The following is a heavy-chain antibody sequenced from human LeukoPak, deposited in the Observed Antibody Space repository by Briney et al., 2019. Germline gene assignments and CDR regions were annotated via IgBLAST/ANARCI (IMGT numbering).Heavy chain of an antibody. V-gene: IGHV4-31*03. J-gene: IGHJ6*02. D-gene: IGHD5-18*01. CDR3: ASGYSYGYERVYYYYGMDV. Sequence: PSETVCLTCTVSGDSISSGCYNWSWMRQHPGKGLEWSGYSYYSGSTYYNPSLKSRVTISVDTSKNQFSLKLSSVTAADTAVYYCASGYSYGYERVYYYYGMDVWGQGTTVTVSS. CDR1: GDSISSGCYN. CDR2: SYYSGST.